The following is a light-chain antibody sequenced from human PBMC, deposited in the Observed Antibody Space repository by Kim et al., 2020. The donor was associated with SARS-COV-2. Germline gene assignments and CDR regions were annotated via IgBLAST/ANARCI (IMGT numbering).Light chain of an antibody. Sequence: SATLTCPRCSGHSSDAIAWHQQQPGKGPRYLMKLNSDGSHSKGDGIPDRFSGSSSGAERYLTISSLQSEDEADYYCQTWGTGNWVFGGGTQLTVL. V-gene: IGLV4-69*01. CDR3: QTWGTGNWV. J-gene: IGLJ3*02. CDR1: SGHSSDA. CDR2: LNSDGSH.